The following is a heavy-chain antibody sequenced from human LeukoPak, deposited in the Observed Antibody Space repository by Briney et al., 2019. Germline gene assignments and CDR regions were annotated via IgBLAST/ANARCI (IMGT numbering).Heavy chain of an antibody. CDR3: ARDYDSSGYFYYYYGMDV. V-gene: IGHV3-7*01. CDR2: IKQDGSEK. Sequence: GGSLRLSWAASGFTFSSYWMSWVRQAPGKGLEWVANIKQDGSEKYYVDSVKGRFTISRDNAKNSLYLQMNSLRAEDTAVYYCARDYDSSGYFYYYYGMDVWGQGTTVTVSS. D-gene: IGHD3-22*01. J-gene: IGHJ6*02. CDR1: GFTFSSYW.